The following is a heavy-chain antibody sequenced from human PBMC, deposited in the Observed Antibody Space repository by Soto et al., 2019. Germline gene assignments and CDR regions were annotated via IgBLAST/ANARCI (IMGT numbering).Heavy chain of an antibody. D-gene: IGHD4-17*01. CDR1: GYTFTIYA. Sequence: ASVKVSCKASGYTFTIYALHWVLQAPGQRLEWMGWINAGNGNTKYSQKFQGRVTITRDTSASTAYMELSSLRSEDTAVYYCARMGPEPEEVYGDYSNSPFDDWGQGTGVTVAS. CDR2: INAGNGNT. CDR3: ARMGPEPEEVYGDYSNSPFDD. J-gene: IGHJ4*02. V-gene: IGHV1-3*01.